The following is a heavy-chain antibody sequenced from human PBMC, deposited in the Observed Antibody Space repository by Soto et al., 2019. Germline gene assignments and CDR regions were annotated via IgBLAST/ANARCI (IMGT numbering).Heavy chain of an antibody. Sequence: QLQLQESGPGLVKPSETLSLTCTVSGGSISSSSYCWGWIRQPPGKGLEWIGSISYSGSTYYSPSLKSRVTISVDTSKNRFSLKLSSVTAADTAIYSCARHPGRGGWYYWFDPWGQGTLVTVCS. CDR1: GGSISSSSYC. V-gene: IGHV4-39*01. D-gene: IGHD6-19*01. CDR2: ISYSGST. CDR3: ARHPGRGGWYYWFDP. J-gene: IGHJ5*02.